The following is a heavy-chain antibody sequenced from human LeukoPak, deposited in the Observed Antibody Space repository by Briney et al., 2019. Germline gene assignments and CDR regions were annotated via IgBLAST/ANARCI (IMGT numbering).Heavy chain of an antibody. J-gene: IGHJ5*02. CDR1: GFTFGEYA. Sequence: PGRALRLSCTASGFTFGEYAMSWVRQAPGKGLEWVGFIRSKAYGGTTEYAASVKGRFTISRDDSKSIAYLQMNSLKTEDTAVYYCTRPQSSITIFGVVIAYNWFDPWGQGTLVTVSS. V-gene: IGHV3-49*04. CDR2: IRSKAYGGTT. D-gene: IGHD3-3*01. CDR3: TRPQSSITIFGVVIAYNWFDP.